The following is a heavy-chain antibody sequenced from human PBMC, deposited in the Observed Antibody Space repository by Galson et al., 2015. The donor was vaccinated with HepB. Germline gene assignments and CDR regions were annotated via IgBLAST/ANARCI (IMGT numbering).Heavy chain of an antibody. J-gene: IGHJ3*02. D-gene: IGHD2-2*01. Sequence: SVKVSCKASGYTFTNHYMHWLRQAPGQGLEWMGIFDPSGDGTTYAQRFKGRVNMTRDTSTTTIYMELSSLTSDDTAVYYCARVSAAAVSRSAFYIWGQGTMVTVSS. V-gene: IGHV1-46*01. CDR2: FDPSGDGT. CDR1: GYTFTNHY. CDR3: ARVSAAAVSRSAFYI.